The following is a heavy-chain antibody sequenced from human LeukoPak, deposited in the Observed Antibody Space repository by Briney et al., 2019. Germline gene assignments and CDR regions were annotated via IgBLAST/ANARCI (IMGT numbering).Heavy chain of an antibody. CDR1: GFTFTTYQ. J-gene: IGHJ4*02. Sequence: GGSLRLSCAASGFTFTTYQMNWVRQAPGKGLEWVSSISTGGSSIYYADSVKGRFTISRDNAKNSLYLKMNSLRAEDTAVYNCARSPYGAYEVFDSWGQGTLVTVSS. D-gene: IGHD5-12*01. V-gene: IGHV3-48*03. CDR2: ISTGGSSI. CDR3: ARSPYGAYEVFDS.